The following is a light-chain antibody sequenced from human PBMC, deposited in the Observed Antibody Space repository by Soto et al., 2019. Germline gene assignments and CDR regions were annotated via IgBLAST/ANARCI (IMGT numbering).Light chain of an antibody. V-gene: IGKV3-15*01. Sequence: EIVMTQYPGTLSVSPGERATLSCRASQSVGGNLAWYQQKPGQAPRLLIYGPSTRATGIPARFSGSGSGTEFTLTISSLQSEDFAVYYCQQYNNWPRTFGQGTKVEVK. CDR1: QSVGGN. CDR3: QQYNNWPRT. J-gene: IGKJ1*01. CDR2: GPS.